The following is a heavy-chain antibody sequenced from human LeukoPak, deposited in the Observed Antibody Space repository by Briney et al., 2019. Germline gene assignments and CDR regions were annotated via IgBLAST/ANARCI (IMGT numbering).Heavy chain of an antibody. D-gene: IGHD2-2*01. J-gene: IGHJ6*03. CDR1: GFTVSSNY. CDR3: AKDLGGGTSRLRYYYMDV. Sequence: PGGSLRLSCAASGFTVSSNYMSWVRQAPGKGLEWVSAISGSGGSTYYADSVKGRFTISRDNSKNTLYLQMNSLRAEDTAVYYCAKDLGGGTSRLRYYYMDVWGKGTTVTVSS. CDR2: ISGSGGST. V-gene: IGHV3-23*01.